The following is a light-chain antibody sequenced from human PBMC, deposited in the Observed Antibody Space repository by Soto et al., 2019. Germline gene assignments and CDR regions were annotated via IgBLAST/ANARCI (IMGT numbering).Light chain of an antibody. CDR3: QQRTNGPPIT. V-gene: IGKV3-11*01. J-gene: IGKJ5*01. CDR2: DAS. Sequence: EIVFTQSPATLSLSPGERATLSCRASQSVSSYLAWYQQKPGQAPRLLIYDASNRATGIPARFSGSGSGTDFTFTISSLEPEDFAVYYCQQRTNGPPITFGQGTRLEIK. CDR1: QSVSSY.